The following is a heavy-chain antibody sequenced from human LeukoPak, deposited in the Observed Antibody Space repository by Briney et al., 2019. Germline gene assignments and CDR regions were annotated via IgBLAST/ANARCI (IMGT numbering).Heavy chain of an antibody. D-gene: IGHD3-22*01. CDR1: GGSISSGGYY. CDR3: ASTSLYYYDSSGYSPPFN. J-gene: IGHJ4*02. Sequence: SETLSLTCTVSGGSISSGGYYWSWIRQHPGKGLEWIGYIYYSRSTYYNPSLKSRVTISVDTSKNQFSLKLSPVTAADTAVYYCASTSLYYYDSSGYSPPFNWGQGTLVTVSS. CDR2: IYYSRST. V-gene: IGHV4-31*03.